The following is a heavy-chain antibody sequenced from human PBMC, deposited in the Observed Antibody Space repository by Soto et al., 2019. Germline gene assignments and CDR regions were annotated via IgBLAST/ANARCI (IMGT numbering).Heavy chain of an antibody. CDR3: ARSTDP. V-gene: IGHV4-31*03. Sequence: QVQLQESGPGLVKPSQTLSLTCTVSGGSISSGGCYWSWIRQHPGKGLEWIGYIHYSGSTYYNPSLKSRVTISVDSSKHQFSLKPRSVTAADTVVFYCARSTDPWGQGTLVTVSS. CDR1: GGSISSGGCY. CDR2: IHYSGST. J-gene: IGHJ5*02.